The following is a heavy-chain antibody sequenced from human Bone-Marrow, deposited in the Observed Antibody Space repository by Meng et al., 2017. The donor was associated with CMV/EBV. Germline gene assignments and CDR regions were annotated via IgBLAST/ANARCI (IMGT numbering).Heavy chain of an antibody. J-gene: IGHJ4*02. V-gene: IGHV3-23*01. CDR1: SSSA. CDR3: AKGAHCSTETSNHDFDY. Sequence: SSSAMTGDRQGPGHGLECVSGISGNGTTTYYAGSVKGRFTITRDNSKSTLYLQMNSLRGEDTAVYYCAKGAHCSTETSNHDFDYWGQGTLVTVSS. D-gene: IGHD2-2*01. CDR2: ISGNGTTT.